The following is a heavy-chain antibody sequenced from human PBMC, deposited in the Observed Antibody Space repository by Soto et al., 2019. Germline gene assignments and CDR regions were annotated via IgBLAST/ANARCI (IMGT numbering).Heavy chain of an antibody. CDR2: ISSSSSMI. Sequence: EVQLVESGGGLVQPGGSLRLSCAASGFTFSSYTMNWVRQAPGKGLEWVSYISSSSSMIYYADSVKGRFTISRDNAKNSLYLQMNRLRAEDTAVYYCARDGGTSWSMVLGVTGPFDYWGQGTLVTVSS. V-gene: IGHV3-48*01. CDR3: ARDGGTSWSMVLGVTGPFDY. J-gene: IGHJ4*02. CDR1: GFTFSSYT. D-gene: IGHD3-10*01.